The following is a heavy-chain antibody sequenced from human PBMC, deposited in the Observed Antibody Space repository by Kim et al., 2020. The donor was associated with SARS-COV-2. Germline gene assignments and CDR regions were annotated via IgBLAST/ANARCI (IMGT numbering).Heavy chain of an antibody. V-gene: IGHV3-30*18. Sequence: GGSLRLSCAASGFTFSSYGMHWVRQAPGKGLEWVAVISYDGSNKYYADSVKGRFTISRDNSKNTLYLQMNSLRAEDTAVYYCAKGSGSNYYYGMDVWGQG. D-gene: IGHD2-15*01. CDR2: ISYDGSNK. J-gene: IGHJ6*02. CDR3: AKGSGSNYYYGMDV. CDR1: GFTFSSYG.